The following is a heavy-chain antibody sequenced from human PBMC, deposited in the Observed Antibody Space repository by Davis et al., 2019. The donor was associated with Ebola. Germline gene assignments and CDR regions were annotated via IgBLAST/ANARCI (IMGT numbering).Heavy chain of an antibody. CDR1: GYSFSTYW. Sequence: GESLKISCKASGYSFSTYWIGWVRQRPGKGLEWMGIIYPGDSDTRYNPSFQGQVTISADKSISTAYLQWSSLKASDSGIYYCAGPIGYCRTTSCFDYWGQGTVVTVSS. CDR2: IYPGDSDT. D-gene: IGHD2-2*01. CDR3: AGPIGYCRTTSCFDY. V-gene: IGHV5-51*01. J-gene: IGHJ4*02.